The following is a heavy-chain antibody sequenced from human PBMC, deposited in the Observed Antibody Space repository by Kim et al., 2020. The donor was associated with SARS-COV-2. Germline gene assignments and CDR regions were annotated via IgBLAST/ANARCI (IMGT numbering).Heavy chain of an antibody. CDR2: IHASGYT. CDR3: AKERCSSTSCFAWDDGKFYYFGMNA. V-gene: IGHV4-31*03. Sequence: SETLSLTCSVSGASITRGGYHWTWIRQQPGKGLEWIGYIHASGYTHYNPSLQSRLTISLETSKNQFTLKLSSVTAADTAVYYCAKERCSSTSCFAWDDGKFYYFGMNAWGQGTSVIVS. J-gene: IGHJ6*02. CDR1: GASITRGGYH. D-gene: IGHD2-2*01.